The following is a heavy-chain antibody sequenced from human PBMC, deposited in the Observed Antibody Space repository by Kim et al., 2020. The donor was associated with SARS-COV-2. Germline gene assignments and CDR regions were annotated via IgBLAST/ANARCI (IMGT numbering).Heavy chain of an antibody. J-gene: IGHJ6*02. Sequence: PKSRVTISVDKSKNQFSLKLSSVTAADTAVYYCARDGGVTSYYYYYGMDVWGQGTTVTVSS. V-gene: IGHV4-4*02. D-gene: IGHD2-21*02. CDR3: ARDGGVTSYYYYYGMDV.